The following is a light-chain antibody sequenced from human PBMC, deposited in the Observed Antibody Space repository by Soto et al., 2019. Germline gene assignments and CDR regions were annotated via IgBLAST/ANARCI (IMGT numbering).Light chain of an antibody. J-gene: IGKJ5*01. CDR2: AAS. V-gene: IGKV1-39*01. Sequence: IQMTKSAASLSASVGDRVTVTCLASQSISSYLNWYQQKPGKAPKLLIYAASSLQSGVPSRFSGSGSGTDFTLTISSLQPEDFATYYCPQTNSFPITFGQGTRLEI. CDR3: PQTNSFPIT. CDR1: QSISSY.